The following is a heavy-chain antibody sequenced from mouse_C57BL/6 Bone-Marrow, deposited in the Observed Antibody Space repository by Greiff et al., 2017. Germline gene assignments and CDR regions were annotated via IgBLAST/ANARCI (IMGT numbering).Heavy chain of an antibody. Sequence: QVQLQQSGAELARPGASVKLSCKASGYTFTSYGISWVKQRTGQGLEWIGEIYPRSGNTYYNEKFKGKATLTADKSSSTAYLELRILTSEDSAVYFCARVTTVVARYYYAMDYWGQGTSVTVSS. V-gene: IGHV1-81*01. D-gene: IGHD1-1*01. CDR1: GYTFTSYG. CDR2: IYPRSGNT. J-gene: IGHJ4*01. CDR3: ARVTTVVARYYYAMDY.